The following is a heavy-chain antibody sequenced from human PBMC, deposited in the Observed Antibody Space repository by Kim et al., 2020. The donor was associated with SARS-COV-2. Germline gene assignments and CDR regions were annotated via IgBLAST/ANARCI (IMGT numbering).Heavy chain of an antibody. CDR2: ISYDGSNK. CDR3: ARGEILWFGELLYGMDV. V-gene: IGHV3-30-3*01. J-gene: IGHJ6*02. CDR1: GFTFSSYA. D-gene: IGHD3-10*01. Sequence: GGSLRLSCAASGFTFSSYAMHWVRQAPGKGLEWVAVISYDGSNKYYADSVKGRFTISRDNSKNTLYLQMKSLRAEDTAVYYCARGEILWFGELLYGMDVWGQGTTVTVSS.